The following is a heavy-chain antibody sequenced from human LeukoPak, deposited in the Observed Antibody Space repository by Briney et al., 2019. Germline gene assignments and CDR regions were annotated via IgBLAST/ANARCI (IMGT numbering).Heavy chain of an antibody. V-gene: IGHV1-8*01. D-gene: IGHD6-19*01. J-gene: IGHJ6*03. CDR1: GYTFTSYD. Sequence: ASVKVSCRASGYTFTSYDINWVRQATGQGLEWMGRMNPNSGNTGYAQKFQGRVTMTRNTSISTAYMELSSLRSEDTAVYYCARVTSGWSNSYYYYYMDVWGKGTTVTVSS. CDR3: ARVTSGWSNSYYYYYMDV. CDR2: MNPNSGNT.